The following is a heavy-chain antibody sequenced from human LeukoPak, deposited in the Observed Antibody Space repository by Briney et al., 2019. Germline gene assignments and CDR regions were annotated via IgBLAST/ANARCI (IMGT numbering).Heavy chain of an antibody. V-gene: IGHV3-74*01. CDR3: VRSPKRRGLVIWGPQRGNAFFMDV. D-gene: IGHD3-16*01. CDR2: INTDGNST. J-gene: IGHJ6*03. CDR1: GFTFSTYW. Sequence: PGGSLRLSCAASGFTFSTYWMHWVCQVPGKGLVWVSRINTDGNSTTYADSVKGRFTVSRDNAKNALYLQMNTLRDEDTAVYYCVRSPKRRGLVIWGPQRGNAFFMDVWGKGTTVIVSS.